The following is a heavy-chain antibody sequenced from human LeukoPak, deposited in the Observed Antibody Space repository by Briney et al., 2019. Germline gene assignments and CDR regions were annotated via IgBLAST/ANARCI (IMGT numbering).Heavy chain of an antibody. V-gene: IGHV4-4*07. D-gene: IGHD3-3*01. CDR1: GGSISSYY. CDR2: IYTSGST. J-gene: IGHJ4*02. Sequence: SETLSLTCTVSGGSISSYYWSWIRQPAGKGLEWIGRIYTSGSTNYNPSLKSRVTMSVDTSKNQFSLKLSSVTAADTAVYYCARVDKGSGSGYYKLPVLDYWGQGTLVTVSS. CDR3: ARVDKGSGSGYYKLPVLDY.